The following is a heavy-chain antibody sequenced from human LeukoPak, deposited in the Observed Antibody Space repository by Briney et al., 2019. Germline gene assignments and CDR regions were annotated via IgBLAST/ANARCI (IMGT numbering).Heavy chain of an antibody. D-gene: IGHD4-23*01. V-gene: IGHV3-30-3*01. CDR1: GFTFSSYA. Sequence: PGRSLRLSCAASGFTFSSYAMHWVRRAPGKGLEWVAVISYDGSNKYYADSVKGRFTISRDNSKNTLYLQMNSLRAEDTAVYYCARTRPGTSLFGYWGQGTLVTVSS. CDR3: ARTRPGTSLFGY. CDR2: ISYDGSNK. J-gene: IGHJ4*02.